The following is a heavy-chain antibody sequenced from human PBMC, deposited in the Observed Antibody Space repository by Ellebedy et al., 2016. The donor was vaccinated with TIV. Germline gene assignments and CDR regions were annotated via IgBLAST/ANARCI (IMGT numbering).Heavy chain of an antibody. CDR3: ARDNYCGGDCYPDWYFDL. Sequence: GGSLRLSXVASGFTFSDFYMAWIRQAPGRGLELVSYISGTSSHISYADSVRGRFTVSRDSAGSSLYLQMNSLRDEDTAMYYCARDNYCGGDCYPDWYFDLWGRGTLVTVSS. CDR1: GFTFSDFY. CDR2: ISGTSSHI. V-gene: IGHV3-11*06. J-gene: IGHJ2*01. D-gene: IGHD2-21*01.